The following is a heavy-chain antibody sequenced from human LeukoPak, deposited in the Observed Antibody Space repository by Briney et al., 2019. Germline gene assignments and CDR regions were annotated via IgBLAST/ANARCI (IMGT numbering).Heavy chain of an antibody. CDR1: GYTFTGYY. Sequence: ASVKVSCKASGYTFTGYYMHWVRQAPGRGLEWMGWINPNSGGTNYAQKFQGRVTMTRDTSISTAYMELSRLRSDDTAVYYCARVSGRGHGYWGQGTLVTVSS. CDR2: INPNSGGT. CDR3: ARVSGRGHGY. D-gene: IGHD3-10*01. J-gene: IGHJ4*02. V-gene: IGHV1-2*02.